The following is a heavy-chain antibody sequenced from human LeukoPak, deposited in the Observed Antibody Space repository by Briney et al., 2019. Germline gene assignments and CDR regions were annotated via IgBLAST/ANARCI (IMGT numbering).Heavy chain of an antibody. J-gene: IGHJ6*03. Sequence: GGSLRLSCAGSGSTFSNYNMFWVRQAPGKGLEWVSYISASGSTIYHADSVKGRFTISRDNARGSLYLQMNSLRAEDTAVYFCARDPTSNFYYYYMDVWGKGTTVTVSS. CDR2: ISASGSTI. V-gene: IGHV3-48*01. CDR1: GSTFSNYN. CDR3: ARDPTSNFYYYYMDV.